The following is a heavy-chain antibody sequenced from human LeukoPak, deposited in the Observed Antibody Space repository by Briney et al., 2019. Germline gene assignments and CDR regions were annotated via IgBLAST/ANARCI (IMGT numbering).Heavy chain of an antibody. CDR2: ISSSSSYI. CDR1: GFTFSSYS. J-gene: IGHJ5*02. CDR3: ARVNIDNWFDP. V-gene: IGHV3-21*01. Sequence: GGSLRLSCAASGFTFSSYSMNWVRQAPGKGLEWVSSISSSSSYIYFADSVKGRFTISRDNAKNSLYLQMNSLRAEHTAVYYCARVNIDNWFDPWGQGTLVTVSS. D-gene: IGHD2/OR15-2a*01.